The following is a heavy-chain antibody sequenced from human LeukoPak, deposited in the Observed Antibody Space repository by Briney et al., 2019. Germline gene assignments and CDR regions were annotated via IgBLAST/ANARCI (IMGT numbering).Heavy chain of an antibody. V-gene: IGHV3-23*01. J-gene: IGHJ4*02. Sequence: GGSLRLSCAASGFTFSSYAMSWVRQAPGKGLEWVSAISGSGGSTYYADSVKGRLTISRDNSKNTLYLQMNSLRAEDTAVYYCAKDLRIVGATFGYWGQGTLVTVSS. CDR1: GFTFSSYA. D-gene: IGHD1-26*01. CDR2: ISGSGGST. CDR3: AKDLRIVGATFGY.